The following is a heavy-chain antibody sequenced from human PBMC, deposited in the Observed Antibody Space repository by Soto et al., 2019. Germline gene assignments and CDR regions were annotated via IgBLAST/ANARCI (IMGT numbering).Heavy chain of an antibody. CDR3: ARFGYNSYFDY. Sequence: GGSLRLSCAASGFTVSSKYMSWVRQAPGKGLEWVSVTYSGDTTYYADSVKGRFTISRDISKNTLYLQMNSLRAEDTAVYYCARFGYNSYFDYWGQGTLVTVS. CDR2: TYSGDTT. CDR1: GFTVSSKY. V-gene: IGHV3-66*01. J-gene: IGHJ4*02. D-gene: IGHD1-1*01.